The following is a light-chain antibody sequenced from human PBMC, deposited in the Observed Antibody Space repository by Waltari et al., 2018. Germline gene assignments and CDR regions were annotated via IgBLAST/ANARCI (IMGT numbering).Light chain of an antibody. CDR2: INSDGSH. J-gene: IGLJ3*02. Sequence: QLVVTQSSSASASLGASVKLTCTLDSGHSNNIIAWLQQQPEKGPRDLMKINSDGSHSKGDEIPDRFSGASSGAERYLTISNLQSEDEGDYYCQTGGHGTWVFGGGTKLTVL. CDR1: SGHSNNI. V-gene: IGLV4-69*01. CDR3: QTGGHGTWV.